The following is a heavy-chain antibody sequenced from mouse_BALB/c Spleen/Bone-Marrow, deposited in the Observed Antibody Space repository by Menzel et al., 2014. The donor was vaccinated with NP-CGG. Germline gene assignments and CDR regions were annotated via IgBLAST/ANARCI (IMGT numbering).Heavy chain of an antibody. CDR3: ARTGTRYAMDY. J-gene: IGHJ4*01. Sequence: QVQLKDSGPGLVAPSQSLSITCTVSGFSLTNYGLHWVRQPPGKGLEWLVVIWSDGSTTYNSALKSRLSINKDNSKSQVFLKMNSLQTDDTAIYYCARTGTRYAMDYWGQGTSVTVSS. D-gene: IGHD4-1*01. CDR1: GFSLTNYG. CDR2: IWSDGST. V-gene: IGHV2-6*02.